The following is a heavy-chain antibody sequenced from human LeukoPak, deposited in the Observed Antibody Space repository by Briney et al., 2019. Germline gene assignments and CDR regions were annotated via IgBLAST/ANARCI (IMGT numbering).Heavy chain of an antibody. D-gene: IGHD1-26*01. V-gene: IGHV3-30*02. CDR3: AKEGDYYYYYMDV. CDR2: IRYDGSNK. CDR1: GFTFSSYG. J-gene: IGHJ6*03. Sequence: GGSLRLSCAAPGFTFSSYGMHWVRQAPGKGLEWVAFIRYDGSNKYYADSVKGRFTISRDNSKNTLYLQMNSLRAEDTAVYYCAKEGDYYYYYMDVWGKGTTVTVSS.